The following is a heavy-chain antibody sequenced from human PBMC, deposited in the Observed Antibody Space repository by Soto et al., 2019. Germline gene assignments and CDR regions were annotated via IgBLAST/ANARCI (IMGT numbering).Heavy chain of an antibody. Sequence: PSETLFLTCAVYGGSFSGYYWSWIRQPPGKGLEWIGEINHSGSTNYNPSLKSRVTISVDTSKNQFSLKLSSVTAADTAVYYCARGLRFWSGYGSWFVPWGQGTLVTVSS. CDR3: ARGLRFWSGYGSWFVP. V-gene: IGHV4-34*01. D-gene: IGHD3-3*01. CDR1: GGSFSGYY. J-gene: IGHJ5*02. CDR2: INHSGST.